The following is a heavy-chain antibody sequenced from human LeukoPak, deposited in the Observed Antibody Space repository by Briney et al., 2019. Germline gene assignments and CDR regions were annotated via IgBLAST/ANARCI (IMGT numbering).Heavy chain of an antibody. D-gene: IGHD2-21*02. CDR2: IYYSGST. V-gene: IGHV4-59*08. CDR1: GGSISNYY. Sequence: PSETLSLTCTVSGGSISNYYWTWIRLPPGKGLEWIGYIYYSGSTNYNPSLRSRLTMSVDRSKNQFPLKLSSVTAADTAVYYCARHGGDPSWLDPWGQGTLVIVSS. CDR3: ARHGGDPSWLDP. J-gene: IGHJ5*02.